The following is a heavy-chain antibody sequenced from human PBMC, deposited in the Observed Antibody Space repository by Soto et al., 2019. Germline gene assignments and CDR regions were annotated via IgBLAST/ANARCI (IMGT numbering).Heavy chain of an antibody. Sequence: EVQLVESGGGLVQPGGSLRLSCAASGFNVSSNYMSWVRQAPGKGPEWVSIMYSVGSTYYADSVKGRFTISRHSSKNTLYLQMNSLRAEDTAVYYCARSVYYYVFESWGQGNQVNVS. J-gene: IGHJ4*02. CDR2: MYSVGST. D-gene: IGHD3-22*01. V-gene: IGHV3-53*04. CDR1: GFNVSSNY. CDR3: ARSVYYYVFES.